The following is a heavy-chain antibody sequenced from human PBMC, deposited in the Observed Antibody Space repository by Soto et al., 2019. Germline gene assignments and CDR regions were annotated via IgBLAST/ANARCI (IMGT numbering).Heavy chain of an antibody. CDR1: GYTFTSYG. Sequence: QVQLVQSGAEVKKPGASVKVSCKASGYTFTSYGISWVRQAPGQGLEWMGWISAYNGNTNYAHKLQGRVTMTTDTSTSTAYMELRSLRSDDTAVDYCAREVAATVYYDDGMDVWGQATTVTVSS. V-gene: IGHV1-18*01. D-gene: IGHD2-15*01. CDR3: AREVAATVYYDDGMDV. CDR2: ISAYNGNT. J-gene: IGHJ6*02.